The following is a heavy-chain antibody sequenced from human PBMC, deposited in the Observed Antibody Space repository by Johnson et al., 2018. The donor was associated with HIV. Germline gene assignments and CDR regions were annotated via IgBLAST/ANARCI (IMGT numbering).Heavy chain of an antibody. D-gene: IGHD2-2*01. CDR3: ARGGYCNSASCYRGNAFDI. J-gene: IGHJ3*02. CDR1: GFTFDDYG. V-gene: IGHV3-20*04. CDR2: VNWNGGST. Sequence: VKLVESGGGVVRPGGSLRLSCAASGFTFDDYGMTWVRQAPGKGLEWVSGVNWNGGSTGYADSVKGRFTISRDNAKNSLYLQMNSLRAEDTALYYCARGGYCNSASCYRGNAFDIWGQGTMVTVSS.